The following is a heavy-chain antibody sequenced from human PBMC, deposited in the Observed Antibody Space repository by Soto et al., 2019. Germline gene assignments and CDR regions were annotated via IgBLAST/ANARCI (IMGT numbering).Heavy chain of an antibody. Sequence: QVQLVQSGDEVKKPGASVKVSCKASGYIFVNYGIAWVRQAPRQGLEWMGWISPYTGNTHSASKVQGRLTMTTDTSTSTDYMDLGRLTSDDTAVYYCVMVANYVTPTPQDVWGQGTTVTVSS. CDR2: ISPYTGNT. CDR3: VMVANYVTPTPQDV. V-gene: IGHV1-18*01. D-gene: IGHD3-16*01. J-gene: IGHJ6*02. CDR1: GYIFVNYG.